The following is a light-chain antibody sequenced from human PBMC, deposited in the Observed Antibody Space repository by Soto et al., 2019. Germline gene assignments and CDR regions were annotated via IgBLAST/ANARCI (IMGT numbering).Light chain of an antibody. Sequence: DIQMTQSPSTLSASVGDGVTITCRASQRISTWLAWYQQKPGKAPKPLIYKASTLKSGVPSRFSGSGSGTEFTLTISSLQPDDFATYYCQHYNSYSEAFGQGTKVDIK. J-gene: IGKJ1*01. CDR2: KAS. CDR1: QRISTW. V-gene: IGKV1-5*03. CDR3: QHYNSYSEA.